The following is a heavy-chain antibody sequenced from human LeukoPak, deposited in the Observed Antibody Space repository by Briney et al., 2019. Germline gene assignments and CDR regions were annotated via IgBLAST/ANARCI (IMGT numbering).Heavy chain of an antibody. CDR2: INPNSGGT. CDR1: GYTFTGYY. Sequence: AASVKVSCKASGYTFTGYYMHWVRQAPGQGLEWMGWINPNSGGTNYAQKFQGRATMTRDTSISTAYMELSRLRSDDTAVYYCAREHCSSTSCYGNWFDPWGQGTLVTVSS. J-gene: IGHJ5*02. D-gene: IGHD2-2*01. V-gene: IGHV1-2*02. CDR3: AREHCSSTSCYGNWFDP.